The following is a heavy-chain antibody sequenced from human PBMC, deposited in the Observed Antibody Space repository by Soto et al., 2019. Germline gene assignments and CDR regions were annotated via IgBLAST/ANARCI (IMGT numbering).Heavy chain of an antibody. D-gene: IGHD6-19*01. V-gene: IGHV3-30*18. CDR2: ISYDGGNK. CDR3: AKDRSGSYYFDY. J-gene: IGHJ4*02. Sequence: PGGSLGLSCAASGFIFSSDAMHWVRQAPGKGLEWVAAISYDGGNKYYVDSVKGRFTISRDNSKNTLYLQMNSLRVEDTAVYYCAKDRSGSYYFDYWGQGTLVTVSS. CDR1: GFIFSSDA.